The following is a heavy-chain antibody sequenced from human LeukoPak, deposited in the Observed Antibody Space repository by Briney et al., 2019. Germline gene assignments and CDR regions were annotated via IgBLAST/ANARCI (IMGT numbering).Heavy chain of an antibody. Sequence: PSETLSLTCTVSGGSISNYYWSWIRQSPGKGLEWIAYIYYSGSTNYNPSLKSRVTISVDTSKNQFSLKLSSVTAADTAVYYCAREREGVYYYDSSGYLSHFDYWGQGTLVTVSS. D-gene: IGHD3-22*01. CDR2: IYYSGST. J-gene: IGHJ4*02. V-gene: IGHV4-59*12. CDR3: AREREGVYYYDSSGYLSHFDY. CDR1: GGSISNYY.